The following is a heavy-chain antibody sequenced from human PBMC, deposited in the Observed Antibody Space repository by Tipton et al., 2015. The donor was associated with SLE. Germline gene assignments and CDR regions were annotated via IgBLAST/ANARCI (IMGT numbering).Heavy chain of an antibody. J-gene: IGHJ5*02. CDR3: ARDQEMASTENRFDP. Sequence: TLSLTCTVSDGPISNFHCSWIRQSPGKGLEWIGNIYYSGSPNFNPSLKSRGTISIDTSRNQFSLSLRSVTAADTAVYYCARDQEMASTENRFDPWGQGTLVIVSS. V-gene: IGHV4-59*01. CDR2: IYYSGSP. CDR1: DGPISNFH. D-gene: IGHD5-24*01.